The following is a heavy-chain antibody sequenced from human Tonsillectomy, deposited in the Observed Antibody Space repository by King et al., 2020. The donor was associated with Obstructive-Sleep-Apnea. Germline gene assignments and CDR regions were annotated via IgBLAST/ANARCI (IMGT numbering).Heavy chain of an antibody. CDR1: GGSISTYY. V-gene: IGHV4-4*07. CDR3: ARVVGSGWYYFDY. Sequence: QLQESGPGLVKPSETLSLTCTVSGGSISTYYWSWIRQPAGKGLDWIGRIYTSGITNYNPSLKSRVTMSVDTSKNQFALKLSSVTAADTAVYYCARVVGSGWYYFDYWGQGTLVTVSS. J-gene: IGHJ4*02. CDR2: IYTSGIT. D-gene: IGHD6-19*01.